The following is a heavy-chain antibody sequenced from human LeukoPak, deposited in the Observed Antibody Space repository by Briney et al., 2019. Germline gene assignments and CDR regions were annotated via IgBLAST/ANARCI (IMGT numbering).Heavy chain of an antibody. CDR2: IYTNGDT. D-gene: IGHD1-26*01. CDR1: GFSVSSKY. Sequence: GGSLRLSCAVSGFSVSSKYMSWVRQAPGKRLEWVSVIYTNGDTYDADAVKDRFTISRDDSENTVYLQMNSLRAEDTAMYYCARESGSYEEWGQGTLVTVSS. J-gene: IGHJ4*02. V-gene: IGHV3-53*01. CDR3: ARESGSYEE.